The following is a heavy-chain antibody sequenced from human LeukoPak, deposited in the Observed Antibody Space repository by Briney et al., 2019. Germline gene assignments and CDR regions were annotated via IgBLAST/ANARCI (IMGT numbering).Heavy chain of an antibody. CDR3: ARLRGDGSQPHY. D-gene: IGHD2-21*01. V-gene: IGHV5-51*01. Sequence: GESLKISWKGSGSSFTSYWLGLVRQMPGKGLEWMVIIYPGDSDTRYSPSFQGQVTISADKSISTAYLQWSSLKASDTAMYYCARLRGDGSQPHYWGQGTLVTVSS. CDR1: GSSFTSYW. J-gene: IGHJ4*02. CDR2: IYPGDSDT.